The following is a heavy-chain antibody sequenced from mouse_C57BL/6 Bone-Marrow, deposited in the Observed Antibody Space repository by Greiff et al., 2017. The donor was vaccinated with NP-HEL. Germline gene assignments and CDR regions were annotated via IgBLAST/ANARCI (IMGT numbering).Heavy chain of an antibody. J-gene: IGHJ1*03. CDR3: ARITTVVAKDWYFDV. CDR1: GFTFSSYA. CDR2: ISDGGSYT. D-gene: IGHD1-1*01. Sequence: EVKLMESGCFLLNPGGSLKLSCAASGFTFSSYAMSWVRQTPDKRLEWVATISDGGSYTYYPDNVKGRFTISRDNAKNNLYLQMSHLKSEDTAMYYCARITTVVAKDWYFDVWGTGTTVTVSS. V-gene: IGHV5-4*03.